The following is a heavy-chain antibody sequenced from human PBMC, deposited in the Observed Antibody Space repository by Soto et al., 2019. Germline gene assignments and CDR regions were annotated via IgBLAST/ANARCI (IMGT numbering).Heavy chain of an antibody. CDR3: ARMKVTAAKTAFDI. CDR2: IYTSGST. V-gene: IGHV4-4*07. D-gene: IGHD4-4*01. CDR1: GGSISSYY. J-gene: IGHJ3*02. Sequence: SETLSLTCTVSGGSISSYYWSWIRQPAGKGLEWIGRIYTSGSTNYNPSLKSRVTMSVDTSKNQFSLKLSSVTAADTAVYYCARMKVTAAKTAFDISGQGKMVTVSS.